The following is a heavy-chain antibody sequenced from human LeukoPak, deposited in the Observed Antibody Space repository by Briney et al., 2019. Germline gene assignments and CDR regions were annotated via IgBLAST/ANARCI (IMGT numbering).Heavy chain of an antibody. V-gene: IGHV1-2*02. Sequence: APLKFSCKASGYTVTGYYMHWVRQAPGQGLEWMGWINPNSGGTNYAQKFQGRVTMTRDTSISTAYMELSRLRSDEAAVYYCASDPNGYRVSHGGYWGQGTLVTVSS. CDR1: GYTVTGYY. CDR2: INPNSGGT. CDR3: ASDPNGYRVSHGGY. J-gene: IGHJ4*02. D-gene: IGHD5/OR15-5a*01.